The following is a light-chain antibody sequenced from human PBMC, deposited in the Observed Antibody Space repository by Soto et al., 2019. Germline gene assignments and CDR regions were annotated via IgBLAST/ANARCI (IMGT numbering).Light chain of an antibody. V-gene: IGLV2-23*01. CDR1: SSDVGSYNL. CDR2: ETS. Sequence: QAVLTQPASVSGSPGQSITISCTGTSSDVGSYNLVSWYQQHPGKAPKVIIYETSKRPSGVSDRFSGSKSGNTASLTISGLQAEDEADYYCFSFTSTNTHVFGSGTKVTVL. CDR3: FSFTSTNTHV. J-gene: IGLJ1*01.